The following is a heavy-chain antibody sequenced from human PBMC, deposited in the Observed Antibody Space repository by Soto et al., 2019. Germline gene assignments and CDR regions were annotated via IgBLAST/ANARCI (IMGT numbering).Heavy chain of an antibody. J-gene: IGHJ4*02. CDR2: ISSSSSYI. D-gene: IGHD3-3*01. Sequence: GGSLRLSCAASGFTFSSYSMNWVRQAPGKGLEWISSISSSSSYIYYADSVKGRFTISRDNAKNSLYLQMNSLRAEDTAVYYCARGEGFLWSGQTPLDYWGQGTLVTVSS. CDR1: GFTFSSYS. CDR3: ARGEGFLWSGQTPLDY. V-gene: IGHV3-21*01.